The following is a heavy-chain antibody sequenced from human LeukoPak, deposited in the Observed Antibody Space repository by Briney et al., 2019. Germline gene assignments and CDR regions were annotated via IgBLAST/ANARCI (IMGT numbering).Heavy chain of an antibody. CDR1: GGSISSGSYY. CDR3: ARDMIPYYGMDV. J-gene: IGHJ6*02. CDR2: IYTSGST. Sequence: SETLSLTCTVSGGSISSGSYYWSWIRQPAGTGLEWIGRIYTSGSTNDNPSLKSRVTISVDTSKNQFSLKLSSVTAADTAVYYCARDMIPYYGMDVWGQGTTVTVSS. D-gene: IGHD3-16*01. V-gene: IGHV4-61*02.